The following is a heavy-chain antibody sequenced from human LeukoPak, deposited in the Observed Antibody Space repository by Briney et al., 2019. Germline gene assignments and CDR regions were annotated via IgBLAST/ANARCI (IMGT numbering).Heavy chain of an antibody. V-gene: IGHV3-30*03. Sequence: GGSLRLSCAASGFTFSSYGMHWVRLAPGKGLEWVAVISYDGSNKYYADSVKGRFTISRDSSKNTLYLQMNSLRAEDTAVYYCARHNNMTYFDYWGQGTLVTVSS. CDR1: GFTFSSYG. D-gene: IGHD1/OR15-1a*01. J-gene: IGHJ4*02. CDR3: ARHNNMTYFDY. CDR2: ISYDGSNK.